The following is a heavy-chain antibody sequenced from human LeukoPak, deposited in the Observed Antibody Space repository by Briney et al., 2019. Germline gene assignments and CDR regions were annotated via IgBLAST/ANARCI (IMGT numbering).Heavy chain of an antibody. D-gene: IGHD1-14*01. CDR1: GGSISSYY. J-gene: IGHJ4*02. CDR3: ARGLTGAGPFDY. Sequence: SETLSLTCTVSGGSISSYYWSWIRQAPGKGLEWIGYLYYNGNTNYNPSLKSRVTMSVDTSKNQLSLKLSSLTAADTAVYYCARGLTGAGPFDYWGQGTLVTVSS. CDR2: LYYNGNT. V-gene: IGHV4-59*08.